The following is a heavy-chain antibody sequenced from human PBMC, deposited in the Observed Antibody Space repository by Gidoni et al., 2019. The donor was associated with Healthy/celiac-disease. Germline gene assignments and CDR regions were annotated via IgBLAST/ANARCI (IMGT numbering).Heavy chain of an antibody. J-gene: IGHJ4*02. Sequence: EVQLLESGGGLVQPGGSLRLSCAASGFTFSSYAISWVRQAPGKGLEWVSAISGSGGSTYYADSVKGRFTISRDNSKNTLYLQMNSLRAEDTAVYYCAKHPKKNHIVVVPADYWGQGTLVTVSS. D-gene: IGHD2-2*01. CDR1: GFTFSSYA. V-gene: IGHV3-23*01. CDR3: AKHPKKNHIVVVPADY. CDR2: ISGSGGST.